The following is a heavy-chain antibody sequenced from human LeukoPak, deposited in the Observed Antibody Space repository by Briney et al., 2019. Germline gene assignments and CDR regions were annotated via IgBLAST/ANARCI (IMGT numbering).Heavy chain of an antibody. D-gene: IGHD6-19*01. J-gene: IGHJ4*02. Sequence: SVKVSCKASGGTLSSYAISWVRQAPGQGLEWMGGIIPIFGTANYAQKFQGRVTITADESTSTAYMELSSLRSEDTAVYYCARVAGAGNQIDYWGQGTLVTVSS. CDR1: GGTLSSYA. V-gene: IGHV1-69*13. CDR2: IIPIFGTA. CDR3: ARVAGAGNQIDY.